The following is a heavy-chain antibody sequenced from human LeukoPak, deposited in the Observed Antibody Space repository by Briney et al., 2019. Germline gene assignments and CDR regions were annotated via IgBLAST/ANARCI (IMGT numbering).Heavy chain of an antibody. Sequence: GGSLRLSCAASGFTFSSYSMNWVRQAPGKGLEWVSSISSSSSYIYYADSVKGRFTISRDNAKNSLYLQMNSLRAEDTAVYYCARSLRWSGNWFDPWSQGTLVTVSS. CDR1: GFTFSSYS. CDR3: ARSLRWSGNWFDP. CDR2: ISSSSSYI. J-gene: IGHJ5*02. V-gene: IGHV3-21*01. D-gene: IGHD4-23*01.